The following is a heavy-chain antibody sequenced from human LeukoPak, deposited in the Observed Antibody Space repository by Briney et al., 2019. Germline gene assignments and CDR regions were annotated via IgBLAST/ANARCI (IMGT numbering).Heavy chain of an antibody. Sequence: SVKVSCKASGGXXXXYAISWVRQAPXXXXXXMGRIIPILGIANYAQKFQGRVTITADKSTSTAYMELSSLRSEDTAVYYCARDNRNYYDSSGLSFQHWGQGTLVTVSS. V-gene: IGHV1-69*04. CDR2: IIPILGIA. D-gene: IGHD3-22*01. J-gene: IGHJ1*01. CDR3: ARDNRNYYDSSGLSFQH. CDR1: GGXXXXYA.